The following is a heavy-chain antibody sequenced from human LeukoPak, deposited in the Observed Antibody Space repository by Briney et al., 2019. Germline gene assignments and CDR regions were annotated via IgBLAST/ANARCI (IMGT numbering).Heavy chain of an antibody. CDR3: ARDRNFYGSETYLTGESWFDP. V-gene: IGHV3-7*03. J-gene: IGHJ5*02. Sequence: GGSLRLSCVDSGFTFSKYWMSWVRQAPGRGLEWVANIEGNGGRRDYVDSVKGRFTISRDNDKNSLYLQMSRLRAEDTAVYYCARDRNFYGSETYLTGESWFDPWGQGTLVTVSS. D-gene: IGHD3-10*01. CDR2: IEGNGGRR. CDR1: GFTFSKYW.